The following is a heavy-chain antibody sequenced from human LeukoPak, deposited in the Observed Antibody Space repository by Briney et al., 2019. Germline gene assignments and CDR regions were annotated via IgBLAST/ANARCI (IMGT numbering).Heavy chain of an antibody. CDR2: IYSGGRT. CDR1: GFTVSNDY. CDR3: AGVLRGESHWVPEGFFDY. Sequence: GGSLRLSCAASGFTVSNDYMSWVRQAPGKGLEWVSVIYSGGRTYYADSVKGRSTISRDSSKNTLYLQMNSLRAEDTAVYYCAGVLRGESHWVPEGFFDYWGQGNLVTVSS. J-gene: IGHJ4*02. D-gene: IGHD5/OR15-5a*01. V-gene: IGHV3-53*01.